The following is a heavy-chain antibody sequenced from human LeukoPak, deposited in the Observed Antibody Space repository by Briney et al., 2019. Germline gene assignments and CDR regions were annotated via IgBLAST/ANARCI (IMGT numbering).Heavy chain of an antibody. CDR1: GGSISNYY. CDR3: ARDLLVTTGDDAFDI. V-gene: IGHV4-59*01. Sequence: PSDTLSLTCTVSGGSISNYYWSWVRQPPGKGLEWIGYIYYSGSTNYNPSLKSRVTISVDTSKNRFSLKLSSVTAADTAMYYCARDLLVTTGDDAFDIWGQGTLVTVSS. D-gene: IGHD4-17*01. CDR2: IYYSGST. J-gene: IGHJ3*02.